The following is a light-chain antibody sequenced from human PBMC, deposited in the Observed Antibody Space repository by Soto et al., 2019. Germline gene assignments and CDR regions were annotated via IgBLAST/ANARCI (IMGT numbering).Light chain of an antibody. CDR1: SSDFGDDKY. V-gene: IGLV2-14*01. CDR2: GVN. J-gene: IGLJ3*02. Sequence: QSALTQPASVSGSPGQSITVSCTGSSSDFGDDKYVSWYQQQPGKGPNLLIYGVNSRPSGISNRFSGSKSGNTASLTISGLQVEDEPAYFCGSFTTSRILVFGGGTKLTVL. CDR3: GSFTTSRILV.